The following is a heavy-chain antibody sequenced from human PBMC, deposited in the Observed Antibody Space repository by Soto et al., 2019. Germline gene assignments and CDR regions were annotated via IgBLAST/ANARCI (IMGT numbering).Heavy chain of an antibody. V-gene: IGHV3-74*01. CDR1: GFTFSSCW. J-gene: IGHJ2*01. CDR2: ITSDGSST. Sequence: EVQLVESGGGLVQPGGSLRLSCAASGFTFSSCWMHWGRHAPGKGLVWVLRITSDGSSTTYSNSVKGRFTITTANAKNTLYLQMSRLRAEYTAVYYCGRGGNLNWCFDLWGQGTLVTVSS. CDR3: GRGGNLNWCFDL. D-gene: IGHD1-26*01.